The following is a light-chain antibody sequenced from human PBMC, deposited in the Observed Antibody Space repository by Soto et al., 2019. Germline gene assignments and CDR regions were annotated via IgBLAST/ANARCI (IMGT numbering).Light chain of an antibody. CDR1: QSVSSD. CDR3: QQYNTWHPKMA. CDR2: GAS. Sequence: VVTQSPATLSAFPGETATLSCRASQSVSSDLAWYQQRPGQAPRLLIYGASTRATGIPARFRGSGSGTEFRLTISSLQSEDFATYYCQQYNTWHPKMAFGRGTKVEIK. V-gene: IGKV3-15*01. J-gene: IGKJ1*01.